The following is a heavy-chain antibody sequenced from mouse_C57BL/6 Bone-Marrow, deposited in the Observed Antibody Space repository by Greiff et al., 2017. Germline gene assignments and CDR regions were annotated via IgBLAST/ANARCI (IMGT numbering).Heavy chain of an antibody. V-gene: IGHV5-16*01. J-gene: IGHJ3*01. CDR3: ARAETAQATCGWFAY. CDR1: GFTFSDYY. D-gene: IGHD3-2*02. CDR2: INYDGSST. Sequence: EVKLMESEGGLVQPGSSMKLSCTASGFTFSDYYMAWVRQVPEKGLEWVANINYDGSSTYYLDSLKSRFIISRDNAKNILYLHMSSLQSEDTATSYCARAETAQATCGWFAYWGQGTLVTVSA.